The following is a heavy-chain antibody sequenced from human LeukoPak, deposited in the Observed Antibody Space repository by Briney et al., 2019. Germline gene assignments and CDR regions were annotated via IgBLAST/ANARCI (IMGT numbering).Heavy chain of an antibody. V-gene: IGHV4-59*01. Sequence: TSETLSLTCTVSGGSISSYYWSWIRQPPGKGLEWVGDIHYSGSTNYNPSLKSRVTISIDTSKNQFSLKVTSVTAADTALYYCARVRLVGATDYFDYWGQGTLVTVSS. CDR3: ARVRLVGATDYFDY. CDR1: GGSISSYY. D-gene: IGHD1-26*01. CDR2: IHYSGST. J-gene: IGHJ4*02.